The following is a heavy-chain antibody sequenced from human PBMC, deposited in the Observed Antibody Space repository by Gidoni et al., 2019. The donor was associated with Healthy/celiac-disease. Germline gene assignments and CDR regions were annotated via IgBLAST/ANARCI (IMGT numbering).Heavy chain of an antibody. CDR3: ARDGSSSWSQLFDY. D-gene: IGHD6-13*01. CDR2: IYTSGST. Sequence: QVQLQESGPGLVKPSQTLSLTCTVSGGSISSGSYYWSWIRQPAGKGLEWIGRIYTSGSTNYNPSLKSRVTISVDTSKNQFSLKLSSVTAADTAVYYCARDGSSSWSQLFDYWGQGTLVTVSS. CDR1: GGSISSGSYY. J-gene: IGHJ4*02. V-gene: IGHV4-61*02.